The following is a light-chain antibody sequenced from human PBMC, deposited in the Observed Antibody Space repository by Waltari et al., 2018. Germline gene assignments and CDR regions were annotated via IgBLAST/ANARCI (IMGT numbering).Light chain of an antibody. Sequence: CQGDSLRSYYASWYQQKPGQAPVLVIYGKNNRPSGIPDRFSGSSSGNTASLTITGAQAEDEADYYCNSRDSSGNHVVFGGGTKLTVL. V-gene: IGLV3-19*01. CDR2: GKN. J-gene: IGLJ2*01. CDR1: SLRSYY. CDR3: NSRDSSGNHVV.